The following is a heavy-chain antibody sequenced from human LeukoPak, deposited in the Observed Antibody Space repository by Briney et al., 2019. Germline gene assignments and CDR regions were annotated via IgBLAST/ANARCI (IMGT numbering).Heavy chain of an antibody. CDR2: IYYSGST. CDR3: ARAPDYGAALGY. V-gene: IGHV4-59*01. CDR1: GGSISSYY. D-gene: IGHD4-17*01. Sequence: SETLPLTCTVSGGSISSYYWSWIRQPPGKGLEWIGYIYYSGSTNYNPSLKSRVTISVDTSKNQFSLKLSSVTAADTAVYYCARAPDYGAALGYWGQGTLVTVSS. J-gene: IGHJ4*02.